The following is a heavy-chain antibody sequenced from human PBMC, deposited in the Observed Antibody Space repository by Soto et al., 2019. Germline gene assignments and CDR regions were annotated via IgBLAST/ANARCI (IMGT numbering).Heavy chain of an antibody. CDR2: IYYSGST. Sequence: SETLSLTCTVSGGSISSSSYYWGWIRQPPGKGLEWIGSIYYSGSTYYNPSLKSRVTISVDTSKNQFSQKLSSVTAADTAVYYCARLGDILTGYYNYYYYYMDVWGKGTTVTVSS. J-gene: IGHJ6*03. D-gene: IGHD3-9*01. CDR3: ARLGDILTGYYNYYYYYMDV. V-gene: IGHV4-39*01. CDR1: GGSISSSSYY.